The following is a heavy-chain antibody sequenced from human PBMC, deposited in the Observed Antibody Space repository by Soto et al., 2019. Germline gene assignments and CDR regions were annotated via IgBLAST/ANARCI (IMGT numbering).Heavy chain of an antibody. V-gene: IGHV4-34*01. CDR3: AKLSSCWYPSWFDP. J-gene: IGHJ5*02. CDR2: INHSGST. Sequence: QVQLQQWGAGLLKPSETLSLTCAVYGGSFSGYYWSWIRQPPGKGLEWIGEINHSGSTNYNPSLKSRVTISVDTSKNQFSLKLSSVTAADTAVYYCAKLSSCWYPSWFDPWGQGTLVTVSS. CDR1: GGSFSGYY. D-gene: IGHD6-13*01.